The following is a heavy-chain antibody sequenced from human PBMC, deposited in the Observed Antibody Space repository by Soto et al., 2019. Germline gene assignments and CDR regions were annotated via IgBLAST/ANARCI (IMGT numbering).Heavy chain of an antibody. CDR2: LSGSGTST. Sequence: AGSLIVSCAASGFSFVNYAMNLVRQAPGKGLEWVSGLSGSGTSTYYADSVKGRCTISRDHSRDTLFLQMNNLTADDTTLCYCAKAMTNGGCFNAFDSSGQGALVTVSA. J-gene: IGHJ4*02. CDR3: AKAMTNGGCFNAFDS. CDR1: GFSFVNYA. V-gene: IGHV3-23*01. D-gene: IGHD2-15*01.